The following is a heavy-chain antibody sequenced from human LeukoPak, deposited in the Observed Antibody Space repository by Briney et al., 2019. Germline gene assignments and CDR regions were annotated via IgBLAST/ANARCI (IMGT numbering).Heavy chain of an antibody. Sequence: PSQTLSLTCTVSGGSISSGGYYWSWIRQPPGKGLEWIGYIYHSGSTYYNPSLMSRVTISIDRSKNQFSLKLSSVTAADTAVYYCASSDTAMGEDYFDYWGQGTLVTVSS. CDR3: ASSDTAMGEDYFDY. J-gene: IGHJ4*02. V-gene: IGHV4-30-2*02. D-gene: IGHD5-18*01. CDR1: GGSISSGGYY. CDR2: IYHSGST.